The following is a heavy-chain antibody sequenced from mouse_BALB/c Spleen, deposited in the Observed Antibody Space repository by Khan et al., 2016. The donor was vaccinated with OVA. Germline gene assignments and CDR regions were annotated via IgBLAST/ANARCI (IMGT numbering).Heavy chain of an antibody. Sequence: EVELVESGGDLVKPGGSLKLSCAASGFTFSTYGMSWVRQTPDKRLEWVATVSTGGGYTYYPDSVKGRFTISRDNAKNTLYLQMGGLKSDDTAMFYCTRHAYYYDSEGFAYWGQGTLVTVSA. V-gene: IGHV5-6*01. J-gene: IGHJ3*01. CDR2: VSTGGGYT. CDR1: GFTFSTYG. CDR3: TRHAYYYDSEGFAY. D-gene: IGHD1-1*01.